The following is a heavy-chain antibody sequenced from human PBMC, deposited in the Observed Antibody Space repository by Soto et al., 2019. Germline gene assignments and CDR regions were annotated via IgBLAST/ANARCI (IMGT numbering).Heavy chain of an antibody. J-gene: IGHJ6*02. CDR3: ARRGGGCSSTSCYLYGMDV. D-gene: IGHD2-2*01. CDR1: GYSFTSYW. Sequence: GESLKISCKGSGYSFTSYWIGWVRQMPGKGLEWMGIIYPGDSDTRYSPSFQGQVTIPADKSISTAYLQWSSLKASDTAMYYCARRGGGCSSTSCYLYGMDVWGQGTTVTVSS. CDR2: IYPGDSDT. V-gene: IGHV5-51*01.